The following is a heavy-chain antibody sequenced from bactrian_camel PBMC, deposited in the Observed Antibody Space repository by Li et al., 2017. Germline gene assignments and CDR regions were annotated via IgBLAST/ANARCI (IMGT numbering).Heavy chain of an antibody. CDR1: GYTYTRYC. J-gene: IGHJ4*01. Sequence: VQLVESGGGSVQAGGSLRLSCVASGYTYTRYCMGWFRQAPGEGLEWVSMINSGGGITNYADSVKGRFTISRDDAKTMVYLQMNSLKPEDTAVYYCVRVPYDCYSGSWCSLADASITTGARGPRSPSP. V-gene: IGHV3S40*01. CDR2: INSGGGIT. CDR3: VRVPYDCYSGSWCSLADASITT. D-gene: IGHD3*01.